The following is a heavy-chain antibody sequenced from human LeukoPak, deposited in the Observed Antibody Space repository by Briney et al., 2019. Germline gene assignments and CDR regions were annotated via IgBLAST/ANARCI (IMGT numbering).Heavy chain of an antibody. CDR2: IDPSGGGT. V-gene: IGHV1-46*01. CDR3: VRLIGDYYDNSRSSYWHGHLDY. CDR1: GYTLTRNY. J-gene: IGHJ4*02. D-gene: IGHD3-22*01. Sequence: ASVKVSCKASGYTLTRNYINWLRQAPGQGLEWTGMIDPSGGGTAYAQKFQDRVTMTSDTSTSTVYMELNSLRSEDTAVYYCVRLIGDYYDNSRSSYWHGHLDYWGQGALVTVSS.